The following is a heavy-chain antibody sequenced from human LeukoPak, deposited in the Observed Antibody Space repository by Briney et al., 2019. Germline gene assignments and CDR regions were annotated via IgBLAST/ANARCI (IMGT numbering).Heavy chain of an antibody. J-gene: IGHJ4*02. CDR2: ISSSGDTI. Sequence: GGSLRLSCVASGFTFTTYSMNWVRQAPGKGLEWVSYISSSGDTIYYAGSVKGRFTISRDNAKNSLYLQMNSLRAEDTAVYYCAKDLRPAYGFWSGYFIPSEGIDYWGQGTLVTVSS. CDR1: GFTFTTYS. CDR3: AKDLRPAYGFWSGYFIPSEGIDY. V-gene: IGHV3-48*01. D-gene: IGHD3-3*01.